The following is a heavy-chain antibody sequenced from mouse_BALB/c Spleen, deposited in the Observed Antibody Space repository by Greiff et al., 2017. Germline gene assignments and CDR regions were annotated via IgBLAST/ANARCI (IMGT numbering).Heavy chain of an antibody. CDR2: ISSGGGST. V-gene: IGHV5-12-1*01. D-gene: IGHD2-14*01. CDR1: GFAFSSYD. Sequence: EVKLVESGGGLVKPGGSLKLSCAASGFAFSSYDMSWVRQTPEKRLEWVAYISSGGGSTYYPDTVKGRFTISRDNAKNTLYLQMSSLKSEDTAMYYCARHDDYRYDGGFDYWGQGTTLTVSS. J-gene: IGHJ2*01. CDR3: ARHDDYRYDGGFDY.